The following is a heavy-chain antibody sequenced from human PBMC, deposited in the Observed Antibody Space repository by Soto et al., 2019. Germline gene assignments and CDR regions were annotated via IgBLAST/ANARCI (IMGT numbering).Heavy chain of an antibody. D-gene: IGHD6-19*01. J-gene: IGHJ4*02. CDR3: ARGAADSSGWYGNFDY. V-gene: IGHV3-33*01. Sequence: PGGSLRLACAASGFTFSSYGMHWVRQAPGKGLEWVAVIWYDGSNKYYADSVKGRFTISRDNSKNTLYLQMNSLRAEDTAVCYCARGAADSSGWYGNFDYWGQGTLVTVSS. CDR1: GFTFSSYG. CDR2: IWYDGSNK.